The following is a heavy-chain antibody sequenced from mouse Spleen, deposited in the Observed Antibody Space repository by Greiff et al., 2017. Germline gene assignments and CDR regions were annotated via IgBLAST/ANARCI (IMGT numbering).Heavy chain of an antibody. CDR1: GYTFTSYV. D-gene: IGHD3-3*01. V-gene: IGHV1-14*01. J-gene: IGHJ1*01. Sequence: VQLKESGPELVKPGASVKMSCKASGYTFTSYVMHWVKQKPGQGLEWIGYINPYNDGTKYNEKFKGKATLTSDKSSSTAYMELSSLTSEDSAVYYCARGDLDWYFDVWGAGTTVTVSS. CDR2: INPYNDGT. CDR3: ARGDLDWYFDV.